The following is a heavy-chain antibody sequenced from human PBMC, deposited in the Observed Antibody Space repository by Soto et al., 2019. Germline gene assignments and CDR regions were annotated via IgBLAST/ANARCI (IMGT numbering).Heavy chain of an antibody. CDR1: GDTFSIYT. J-gene: IGHJ3*02. CDR3: AAGGHGAFDI. CDR2: IIPILDIA. D-gene: IGHD1-26*01. V-gene: IGHV1-69*02. Sequence: QVQLVQSGAEVKKPGSSVKVSCKASGDTFSIYTISWVRQAPGQGLEWMGRIIPILDIANYAQKFQGRVTITADKSTSTAYMELSSLRSEDTAVYYCAAGGHGAFDIWGQGTMVTVSS.